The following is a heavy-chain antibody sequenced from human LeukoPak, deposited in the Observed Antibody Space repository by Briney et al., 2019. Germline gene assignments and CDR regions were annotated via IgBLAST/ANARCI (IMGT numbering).Heavy chain of an antibody. CDR2: ISWHGETT. V-gene: IGHV3-43D*03. J-gene: IGHJ6*03. CDR1: GFPFDDYG. CDR3: ARDHLDTSAGTYYYYMDV. D-gene: IGHD3-10*01. Sequence: GGSLRLSCAASGFPFDDYGMLWVRQAPGKGLEWVSFISWHGETTYYSDSVKGRFTISRDNAKNSLYLQMNSLRAEDTAVYYCARDHLDTSAGTYYYYMDVWGKGTTVTISS.